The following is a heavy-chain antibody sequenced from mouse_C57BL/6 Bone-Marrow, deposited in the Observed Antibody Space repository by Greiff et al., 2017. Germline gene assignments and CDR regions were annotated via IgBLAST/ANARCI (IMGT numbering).Heavy chain of an antibody. CDR3: ARQPFFYY. J-gene: IGHJ2*01. V-gene: IGHV5-6*01. CDR1: GFTFSSYG. Sequence: EVHLEESGGDLVKPGGSLKLSCAASGFTFSSYGMSWVRQTPDKRLEWVGTISSGGSYTYYPDSVKGRFTISRDKAKNTLYLQMSSLQSEDTAMYYCARQPFFYYWGQGTTLTVSS. CDR2: ISSGGSYT.